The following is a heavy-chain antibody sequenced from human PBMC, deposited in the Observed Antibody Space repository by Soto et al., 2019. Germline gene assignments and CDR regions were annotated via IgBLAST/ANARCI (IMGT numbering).Heavy chain of an antibody. V-gene: IGHV3-23*01. D-gene: IGHD3-22*01. CDR3: AKETKYYYDSSGYLDY. CDR1: GFTFSSHA. CDR2: ISGSGGST. J-gene: IGHJ4*02. Sequence: GGSLRLSCAASGFTFSSHAMSWVRQAPGKGLEWVSAISGSGGSTYYADSVKGRFTISRDNSKNTLYLQMNSLRAEDTAVYYCAKETKYYYDSSGYLDYWGQGSLVTVSS.